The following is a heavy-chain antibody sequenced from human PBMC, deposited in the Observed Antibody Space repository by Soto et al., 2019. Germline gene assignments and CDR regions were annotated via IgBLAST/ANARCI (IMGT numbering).Heavy chain of an antibody. J-gene: IGHJ4*02. Sequence: GGSLRLSCVVSGFTFANVLTSWVRQAPGKGLEWGGRIKSKTDGGTTNYAALVKGRFTISRDDSKNTLYLQMNSLNTEDTAVYFCSTAPISLWGQRSLVTVCS. CDR3: STAPISL. V-gene: IGHV3-15*01. CDR1: GFTFANVL. CDR2: IKSKTDGGTT.